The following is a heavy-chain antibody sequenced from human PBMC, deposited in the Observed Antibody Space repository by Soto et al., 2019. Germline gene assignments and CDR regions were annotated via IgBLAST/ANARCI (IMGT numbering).Heavy chain of an antibody. V-gene: IGHV4-59*01. J-gene: IGHJ4*02. Sequence: QVQLQESGPGLVKPSETLSLTCTVSGGSITGYNWSWIRQPPGKGLEWIGYTHNSGITNYNPSLQRRVTISVNTSKNRFSLKLSSVTASDTAVYYCASYIEGGAARGYWGRGHLVTVSS. CDR2: THNSGIT. D-gene: IGHD1-26*01. CDR3: ASYIEGGAARGY. CDR1: GGSITGYN.